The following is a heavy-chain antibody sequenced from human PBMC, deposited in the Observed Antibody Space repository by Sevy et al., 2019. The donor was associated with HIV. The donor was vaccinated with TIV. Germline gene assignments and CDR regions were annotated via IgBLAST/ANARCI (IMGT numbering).Heavy chain of an antibody. J-gene: IGHJ4*02. CDR1: GFSVNSNY. CDR2: IYSDGST. V-gene: IGHV3-66*01. Sequence: GGFLRLSCAASGFSVNSNYMTWVRQAPGKGLDWVSIIYSDGSTKYADALKGRFTISRDNSKNTMYLQINSLRVEDTAVYFYARGGTIFGLVRHYFDYWGQGTLVTVSS. D-gene: IGHD3-3*01. CDR3: ARGGTIFGLVRHYFDY.